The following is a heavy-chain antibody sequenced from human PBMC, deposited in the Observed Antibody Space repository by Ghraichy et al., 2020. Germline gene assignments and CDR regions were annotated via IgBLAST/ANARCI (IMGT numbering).Heavy chain of an antibody. CDR2: ISSLSTYI. CDR1: GFTFNKHS. Sequence: GESLNISCAASGFTFNKHSMNWVRQAPGKGLEWVSYISSLSTYIYYADSVKGRFTVSRDNAKNSLYLQMNSLRAEDTAVYFCARGECSGGTCTNYYSDMDVWGQGTTVTVSS. D-gene: IGHD2-15*01. J-gene: IGHJ6*02. V-gene: IGHV3-21*01. CDR3: ARGECSGGTCTNYYSDMDV.